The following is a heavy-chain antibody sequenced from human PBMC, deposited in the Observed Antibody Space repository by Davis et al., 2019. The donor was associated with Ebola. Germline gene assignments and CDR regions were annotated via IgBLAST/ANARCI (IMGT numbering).Heavy chain of an antibody. V-gene: IGHV4-59*08. CDR3: ACPAGFGWYYFDY. D-gene: IGHD6-19*01. CDR1: GFTFTYSG. CDR2: IHYGGTT. Sequence: GSLRLSCATSGFTFTYSGIHWIRQPPGKGLEWIGHIHYGGTTTFNASLQSRVTMSVDASKNQFSLRLSSVTAADTAVYYCACPAGFGWYYFDYWGQGTLLTVSS. J-gene: IGHJ4*02.